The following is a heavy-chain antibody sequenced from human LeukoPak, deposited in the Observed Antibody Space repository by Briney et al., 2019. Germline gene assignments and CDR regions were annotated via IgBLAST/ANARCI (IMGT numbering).Heavy chain of an antibody. CDR3: ANGGRYSSGWYVDYYFDY. Sequence: GGSLRLSCAASGFTFSSYAMSWARQAPGKGLEWVSAISGSGGSTYYADSVKGRFTISRDNSKNTLYLQMNSLRAEDTAVYYCANGGRYSSGWYVDYYFDYWGQGTLVTVSS. CDR2: ISGSGGST. D-gene: IGHD6-19*01. CDR1: GFTFSSYA. V-gene: IGHV3-23*01. J-gene: IGHJ4*02.